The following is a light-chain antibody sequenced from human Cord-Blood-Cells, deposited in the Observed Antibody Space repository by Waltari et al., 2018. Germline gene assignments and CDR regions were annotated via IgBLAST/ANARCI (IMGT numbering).Light chain of an antibody. Sequence: EIVMTQSLATLSVSPGERATLSCRASQSVSSNLAWYQQKPGQAPRLLIYGASTRATGIPARFSGSGSGTEFTLTISSLQSEDFAVYYCQQYNNWPPGVRGAFGQGTKVEIK. V-gene: IGKV3-15*01. CDR2: GAS. CDR1: QSVSSN. J-gene: IGKJ1*01. CDR3: QQYNNWPPGVRGA.